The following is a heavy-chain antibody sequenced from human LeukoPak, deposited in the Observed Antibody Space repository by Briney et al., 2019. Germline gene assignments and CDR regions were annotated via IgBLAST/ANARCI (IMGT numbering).Heavy chain of an antibody. CDR2: IGTAGDT. D-gene: IGHD7-27*01. Sequence: GGSLRLSCAASGFTFSSYDMHWVRQATGKGLEWVSAIGTAGDTYYADSVKGRFTVSRDNSKNTLFLQMNSLRAEDTAVYYCAKDGGLWVSAHWGDSWGRGTLVTVSS. V-gene: IGHV3-13*01. CDR1: GFTFSSYD. CDR3: AKDGGLWVSAHWGDS. J-gene: IGHJ4*02.